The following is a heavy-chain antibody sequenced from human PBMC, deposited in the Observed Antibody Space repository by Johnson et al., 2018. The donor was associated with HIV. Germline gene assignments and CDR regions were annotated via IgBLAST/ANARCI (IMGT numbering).Heavy chain of an antibody. D-gene: IGHD1-26*01. CDR1: GFNVISNY. CDR2: IYTGGRT. V-gene: IGHV3-53*01. J-gene: IGHJ3*02. Sequence: VQLVESGGGLIQRGGSLRLSCAASGFNVISNYMSWVRQAPGKGLEWVSLIYTGGRTYYADSVKGRFTISRENSKNTVYLQMNSLRAEDTAVYYCAKEGGGATELHFSNAFDIWGQGTMVTVSS. CDR3: AKEGGGATELHFSNAFDI.